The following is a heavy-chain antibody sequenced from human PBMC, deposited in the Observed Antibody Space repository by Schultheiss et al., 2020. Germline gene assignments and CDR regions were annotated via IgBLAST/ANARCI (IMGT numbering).Heavy chain of an antibody. V-gene: IGHV3-21*05. CDR2: ISSSSSYI. J-gene: IGHJ4*02. CDR3: ARGFNDYGDYEGY. Sequence: GGSLRLSCATSGFTFKTYSMNWVRQAPGKGLEWVSYISSSSSYIYYADSVKGRFTISRDNAKNSLYLQMNSLRAEDTAVYYCARGFNDYGDYEGYWGQGTLVTVSS. CDR1: GFTFKTYS. D-gene: IGHD4-17*01.